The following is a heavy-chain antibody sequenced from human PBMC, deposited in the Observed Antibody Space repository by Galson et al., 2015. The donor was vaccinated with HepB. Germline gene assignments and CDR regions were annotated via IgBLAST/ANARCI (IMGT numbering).Heavy chain of an antibody. V-gene: IGHV1-69*06. CDR1: GGTFSSYA. D-gene: IGHD4-17*01. CDR2: IIPIFGTA. J-gene: IGHJ5*02. Sequence: SVKVSCKASGGTFSSYAISWVRQAPGQGLEWMGGIIPIFGTANYAQKFQGRVTITADKSTSTAYMELSSLRSEDTAVYYCAREDHGDYEVSVWFDPWGQGTLVTVSS. CDR3: AREDHGDYEVSVWFDP.